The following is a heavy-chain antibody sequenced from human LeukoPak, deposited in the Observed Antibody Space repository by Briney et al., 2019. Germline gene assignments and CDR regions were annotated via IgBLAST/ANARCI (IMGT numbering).Heavy chain of an antibody. D-gene: IGHD3-22*01. Sequence: SETLSLTCAVYGGSFSGYYWSWIRQPPGKGLEWIGEINHSGSTNYNPSLKSRVTISVDTSKNQFSLKLSSVTAADTAVYYCARGPTTAYDSSGYYQLGFDYWGQGTLVTVSS. CDR3: ARGPTTAYDSSGYYQLGFDY. J-gene: IGHJ4*02. V-gene: IGHV4-34*01. CDR2: INHSGST. CDR1: GGSFSGYY.